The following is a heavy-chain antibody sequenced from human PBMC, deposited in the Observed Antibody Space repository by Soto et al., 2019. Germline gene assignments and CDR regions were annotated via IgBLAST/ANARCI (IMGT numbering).Heavy chain of an antibody. D-gene: IGHD3-22*01. CDR3: ARGGYYDSSGYTDAFDI. CDR2: MYSGGST. V-gene: IGHV3-53*01. CDR1: GFTVISTY. J-gene: IGHJ3*02. Sequence: GSLRLSCAASGFTVISTYMIWFRQAPGEGLEWVSFMYSGGSTYYADSVKGRFTISRDTSKNTLYLQMNSLRVEDTAVYYCARGGYYDSSGYTDAFDIWGQGTMVTVSS.